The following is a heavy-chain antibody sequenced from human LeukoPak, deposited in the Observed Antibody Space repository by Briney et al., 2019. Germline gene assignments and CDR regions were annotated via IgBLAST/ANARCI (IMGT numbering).Heavy chain of an antibody. D-gene: IGHD4-17*01. CDR3: ARDLPATVTLYWVVRSAFDI. V-gene: IGHV4-59*12. CDR1: GGSISSYY. J-gene: IGHJ3*02. Sequence: SETLSLTCTVSGGSISSYYWSWIRQPPGKGLEWIGYIYYSGSTNYNPSLKSRVTISVDTSKNQFSLKLSSVTAADTAVYYCARDLPATVTLYWVVRSAFDIWGQGTMVTVSS. CDR2: IYYSGST.